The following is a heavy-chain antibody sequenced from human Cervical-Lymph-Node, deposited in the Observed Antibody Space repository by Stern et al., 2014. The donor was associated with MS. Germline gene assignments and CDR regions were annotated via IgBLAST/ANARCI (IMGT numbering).Heavy chain of an antibody. V-gene: IGHV4-39*01. CDR1: GGSISSSSYY. CDR3: ARPITMFAFDI. J-gene: IGHJ3*02. D-gene: IGHD3-10*02. Sequence: VQLVESGPGLVKPSETLSLTCTVSGGSISSSSYYWGWIRQPPGKELESIGSIYYSGSTDNTPPFTSEFPISVATSKTEFSVKLSSVTAADTAVYYCARPITMFAFDIWGQGTMVTVSS. CDR2: IYYSGST.